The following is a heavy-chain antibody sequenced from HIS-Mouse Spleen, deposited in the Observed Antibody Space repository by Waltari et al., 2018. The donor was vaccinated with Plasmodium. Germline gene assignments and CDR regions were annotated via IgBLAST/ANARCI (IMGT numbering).Heavy chain of an antibody. Sequence: QVQLVESGGGVVQPGRSLRLSCAASGFTFSSYAMHWVRQAPGKGQEWVAVISYDGSNKYYADSVKGRLTISRDNSKNTLYLQMNSLRAEDTAVYYCAREDGGGIVATITRVADWFDPWGQGTLVTVSS. J-gene: IGHJ5*02. D-gene: IGHD5-12*01. CDR3: AREDGGGIVATITRVADWFDP. CDR2: ISYDGSNK. CDR1: GFTFSSYA. V-gene: IGHV3-30-3*01.